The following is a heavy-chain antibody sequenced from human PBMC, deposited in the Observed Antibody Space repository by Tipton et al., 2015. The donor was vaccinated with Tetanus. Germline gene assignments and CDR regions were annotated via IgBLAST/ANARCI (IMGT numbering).Heavy chain of an antibody. D-gene: IGHD3-16*01. CDR1: GFTFSNHA. CDR3: ARDYTSYYAYYGMDV. V-gene: IGHV3-23*01. Sequence: SLRLSCVASGFTFSNHAMSWVRQAPGKGLEWVSAVSDSGDRTYYADSVKGRFTISGDTSENSVYLQLNSLRAEDTAVYYCARDYTSYYAYYGMDVWGQGTTVTVSS. J-gene: IGHJ6*02. CDR2: VSDSGDRT.